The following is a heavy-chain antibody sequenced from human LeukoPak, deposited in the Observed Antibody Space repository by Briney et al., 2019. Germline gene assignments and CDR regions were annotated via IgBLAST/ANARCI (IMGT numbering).Heavy chain of an antibody. CDR2: IIPIFGTA. D-gene: IGHD3-22*01. V-gene: IGHV1-69*05. J-gene: IGHJ4*02. CDR3: ARGGGRGSGYYYEYFDY. Sequence: SVKVSCKASGYTFTGYYMHWVRQAPGQGLEWMGRIIPIFGTANYAQKFQGRVTITTDESTSTAYMELSRRRSECTAVFEWARGGGRGSGYYYEYFDYWGQGTLVTVSS. CDR1: GYTFTGYY.